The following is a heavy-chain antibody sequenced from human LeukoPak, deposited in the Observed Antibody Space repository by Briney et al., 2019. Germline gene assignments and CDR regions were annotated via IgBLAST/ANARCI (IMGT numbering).Heavy chain of an antibody. CDR1: GGSISSGDYY. D-gene: IGHD3-22*01. Sequence: KPSETLSLTCTVSGGSISSGDYYWSWIRQPPGKGLEWIGYIYYSGSTYYNPSLKNRVTISVDTSKNQFSLKLSSVTAADTAVYYCARPYYYDLDAFDIWGQGTMVTVSS. J-gene: IGHJ3*02. CDR3: ARPYYYDLDAFDI. V-gene: IGHV4-30-4*01. CDR2: IYYSGST.